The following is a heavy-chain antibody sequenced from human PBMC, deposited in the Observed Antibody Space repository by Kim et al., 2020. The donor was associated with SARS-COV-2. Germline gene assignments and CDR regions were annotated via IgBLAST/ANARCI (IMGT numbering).Heavy chain of an antibody. D-gene: IGHD3-22*01. CDR3: ARLNNYDSSGYYYVGRSPLPRGYFHY. CDR2: INPNSGGT. J-gene: IGHJ1*01. V-gene: IGHV1-2*02. CDR1: GYTFTDYY. Sequence: ASVKVSCKASGYTFTDYYMHWVRQAPGQGLEWMGWINPNSGGTNYAQKFQGRVTMTRDTSISTAYMELSRLSSDDTAVYYCARLNNYDSSGYYYVGRSPLPRGYFHYWGQGTLVTVSS.